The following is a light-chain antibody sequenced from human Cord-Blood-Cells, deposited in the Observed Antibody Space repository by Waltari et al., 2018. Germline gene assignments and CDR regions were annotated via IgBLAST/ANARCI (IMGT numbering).Light chain of an antibody. CDR3: CSYAGSSTWV. V-gene: IGLV2-23*01. Sequence: QSALTPPASLSGSPGQSITLPCTGTSSDVASYNLVSWYQQHPGKAPKLMIYEGSKRPSGVSNRFSGSKSGNTASLTISGLQAEDEADYYCCSYAGSSTWVFGGGTKLTVL. CDR2: EGS. J-gene: IGLJ3*02. CDR1: SSDVASYNL.